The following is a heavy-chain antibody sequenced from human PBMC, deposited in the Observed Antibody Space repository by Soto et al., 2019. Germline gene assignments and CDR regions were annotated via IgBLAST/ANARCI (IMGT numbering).Heavy chain of an antibody. CDR3: AGHAGTYYFNDMDV. CDR1: GGTFSTYA. CDR2: VIPILGTT. Sequence: QVQLVQSGAEVKKPGSSVKVSCKASGGTFSTYAISWVRQAPGQGLEWMGGVIPILGTTNNAQKFQGRVTITADESTGTAYIELSRLRSEDTAVYFCAGHAGTYYFNDMDVWGHGTTVTFSS. D-gene: IGHD1-1*01. J-gene: IGHJ6*02. V-gene: IGHV1-69*12.